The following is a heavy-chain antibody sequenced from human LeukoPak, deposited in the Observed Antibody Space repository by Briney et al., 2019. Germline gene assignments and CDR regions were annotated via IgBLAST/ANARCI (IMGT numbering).Heavy chain of an antibody. CDR1: GYTFTSYD. CDR2: MNPNSGNT. Sequence: ASVKVSCKASGYTFTSYDINWVRQATGQGLEWMGWMNPNSGNTGYAQKFQGRVTITADKSTSTAYMELSSLRSEDTAVYYCARSPYYYDSSGYYYYYYMDVWGKGTTVTVSS. J-gene: IGHJ6*03. CDR3: ARSPYYYDSSGYYYYYYMDV. D-gene: IGHD3-22*01. V-gene: IGHV1-8*01.